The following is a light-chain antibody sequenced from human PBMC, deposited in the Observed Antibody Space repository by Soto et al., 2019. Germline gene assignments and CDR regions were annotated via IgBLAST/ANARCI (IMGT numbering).Light chain of an antibody. CDR3: QQYGSTPPT. Sequence: EIVLTQAPGTLSLSPGERATLSCRASQSVTSSYLAWYQQKPGQAPSLLIYGSSIRATGIPDRVSGSGSGTDFTLTISRLEPEDFAVYYCQQYGSTPPTFGQGTKVDIK. CDR2: GSS. CDR1: QSVTSSY. J-gene: IGKJ1*01. V-gene: IGKV3-20*01.